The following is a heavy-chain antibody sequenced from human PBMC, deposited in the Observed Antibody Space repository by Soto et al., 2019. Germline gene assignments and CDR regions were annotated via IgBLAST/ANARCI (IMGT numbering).Heavy chain of an antibody. V-gene: IGHV1-3*01. CDR3: AGGEVRGYAIWYCFDY. J-gene: IGHJ4*02. CDR1: GYTFTSYA. D-gene: IGHD5-12*01. CDR2: INAGNGNT. Sequence: QVQLVQSGAEVKKPGASVKVSCKASGYTFTSYAMHWVRQAPGQRLEWMGWINAGNGNTKYSQKFQGRVTITRDTSANTAHMELCSLRSEDKAVYYCAGGEVRGYAIWYCFDYWGQGTLVTVSS.